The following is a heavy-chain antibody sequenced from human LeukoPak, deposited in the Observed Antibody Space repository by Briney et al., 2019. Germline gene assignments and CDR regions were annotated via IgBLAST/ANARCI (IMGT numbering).Heavy chain of an antibody. CDR3: ARARYYYGSGSYRYFDY. CDR1: GGSFSGYY. CDR2: INHSGST. J-gene: IGHJ4*02. Sequence: SETLSLTCAVYGGSFSGYYWSWIRQPPGKGLEWIGEINHSGSTNYNPSLKSRVTISVDTSENQFSLKLSSVTAADTAVYYCARARYYYGSGSYRYFDYWGQGTLVTVSS. D-gene: IGHD3-10*01. V-gene: IGHV4-34*01.